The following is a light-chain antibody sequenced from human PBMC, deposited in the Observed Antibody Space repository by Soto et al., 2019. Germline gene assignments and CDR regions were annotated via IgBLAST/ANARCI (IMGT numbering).Light chain of an antibody. CDR2: GAS. CDR1: QSFSTN. J-gene: IGKJ1*01. V-gene: IGKV3-15*01. CDR3: QQYNNWPPWT. Sequence: EIVITQSPATLSVSPGERATLSCRASQSFSTNLAWYQQKPGQPPRLLIYGASTRATGIPARFSGSGSGTECTRTISSLQSEDFAVYYCQQYNNWPPWTFGQGTKVEIK.